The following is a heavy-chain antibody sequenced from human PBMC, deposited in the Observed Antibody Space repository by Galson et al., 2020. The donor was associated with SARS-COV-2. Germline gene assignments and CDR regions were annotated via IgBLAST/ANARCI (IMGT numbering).Heavy chain of an antibody. Sequence: SETLSLTCTVSGDSISSNYWWSWVRQSPVTRLEWIGEIYHTGSTHYNPSLKSRVTLSVDQSKNQFSLILNSVTAADTAVFFCVRVAAAAAHFDYWGQGIRVTVTS. D-gene: IGHD6-13*01. CDR2: IYHTGST. CDR1: GDSISSNYW. CDR3: VRVAAAAAHFDY. J-gene: IGHJ4*02. V-gene: IGHV4-4*02.